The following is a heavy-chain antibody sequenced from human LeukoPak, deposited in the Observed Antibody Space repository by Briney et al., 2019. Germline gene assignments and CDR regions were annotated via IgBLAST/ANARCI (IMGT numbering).Heavy chain of an antibody. D-gene: IGHD2/OR15-2a*01. CDR1: GFTFSYYG. CDR3: ANRRGTQVLGNNIDI. V-gene: IGHV3-30*02. J-gene: IGHJ3*02. CDR2: LQKDGSDI. Sequence: GGSLGLSCAASGFTFSYYGMHWVRQAPDKGLEWVAFLQKDGSDIHYADSVEGRFTISRDNSKNTLYLQMNSLRPEDTAVYYCANRRGTQVLGNNIDIWGQGTLVTVSS.